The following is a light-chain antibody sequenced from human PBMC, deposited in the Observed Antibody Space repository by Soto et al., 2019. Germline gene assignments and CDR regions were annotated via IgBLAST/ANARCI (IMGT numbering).Light chain of an antibody. CDR3: QSSDSSLSGSI. V-gene: IGLV1-40*01. CDR1: SSNIGAGYN. J-gene: IGLJ2*01. CDR2: VNS. Sequence: QSVLTQPPSVSGAPGQRVTISCTGSSSNIGAGYNVHWYQQLPGTAPKLLIYVNSNRPSGVPDRFSGSKSGTSASLAITGLQAEDEADYHCQSSDSSLSGSIFGGGTKLTVL.